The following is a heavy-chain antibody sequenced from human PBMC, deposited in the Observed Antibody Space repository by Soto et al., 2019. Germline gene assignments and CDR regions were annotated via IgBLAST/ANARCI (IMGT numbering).Heavy chain of an antibody. Sequence: QVQLQESGPGPVKPSQTLSLTCTVSGGSISSGDYYWSWIRQPPGKGLEWIGYIYYSGSTHYNPSHKSRVTISVDTSKNQFSLKLSSVTAADTAVYYCDRERPDGARLDPWGQGTLVTVSS. CDR2: IYYSGST. J-gene: IGHJ5*02. CDR3: DRERPDGARLDP. V-gene: IGHV4-30-4*01. D-gene: IGHD6-6*01. CDR1: GGSISSGDYY.